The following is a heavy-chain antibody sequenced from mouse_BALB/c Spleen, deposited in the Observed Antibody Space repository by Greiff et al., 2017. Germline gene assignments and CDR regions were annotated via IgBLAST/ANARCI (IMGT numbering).Heavy chain of an antibody. J-gene: IGHJ3*01. CDR3: ARKGDGYYWFAY. CDR2: IYPGNVNT. Sequence: QVQLQQSGPELVKPGASVRISCKASGYTFTSYYIHWVKQRPGQGLEWIGWIYPGNVNTKYNEKFKGKATLTADKSSSTAYMQLSSLTSEDSAVYFCARKGDGYYWFAYWGQGTLVTVSA. V-gene: IGHV1S56*01. CDR1: GYTFTSYY. D-gene: IGHD2-3*01.